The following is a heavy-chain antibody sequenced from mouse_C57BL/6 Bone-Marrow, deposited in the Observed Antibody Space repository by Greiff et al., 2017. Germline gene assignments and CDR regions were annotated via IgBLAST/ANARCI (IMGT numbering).Heavy chain of an antibody. J-gene: IGHJ3*01. CDR2: IDPSDSYT. Sequence: QVQLQQPGAELVKPGASVKLSCKASGYTFTSYWMQWVKQRPGQGLEWIGEIDPSDSYTNYNQKFKGKATLTVDTSSSTAYMQLSSLTSEDSAVYYCAKGGRQLRLPSAYWGQGTLVTVSA. D-gene: IGHD3-2*02. CDR1: GYTFTSYW. CDR3: AKGGRQLRLPSAY. V-gene: IGHV1-50*01.